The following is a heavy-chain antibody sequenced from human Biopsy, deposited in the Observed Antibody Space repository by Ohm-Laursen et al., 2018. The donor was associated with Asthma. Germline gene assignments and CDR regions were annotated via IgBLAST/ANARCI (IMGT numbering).Heavy chain of an antibody. J-gene: IGHJ4*02. CDR3: ARIPRRSGSYFVDY. V-gene: IGHV4-31*02. CDR2: IHHSGTS. D-gene: IGHD3-22*01. Sequence: PSLTCTVSGDSIISGGCCWNWIRQHPGKGLEWIGYIHHSGTSYFNPSLKSRVSFSRDTSKNQFSLRLSSVTAADTAMYYCARIPRRSGSYFVDYWGQGTLVTVSS. CDR1: GDSIISGGCC.